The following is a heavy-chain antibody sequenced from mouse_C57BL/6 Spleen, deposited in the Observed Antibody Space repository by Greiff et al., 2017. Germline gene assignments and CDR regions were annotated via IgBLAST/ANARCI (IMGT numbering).Heavy chain of an antibody. Sequence: EVKLVESGGGLVKPGGSLKLSCAASGFTFSDYGMHWVRQAPEKGLEWVAYISSGSSTIYYADTVKGRFTISRDNAKNTLFLQMTSLRSEDTAMYYCATFTTVVAKGAMDYWGQGTSVTVSS. CDR1: GFTFSDYG. CDR2: ISSGSSTI. V-gene: IGHV5-17*01. D-gene: IGHD1-1*01. J-gene: IGHJ4*01. CDR3: ATFTTVVAKGAMDY.